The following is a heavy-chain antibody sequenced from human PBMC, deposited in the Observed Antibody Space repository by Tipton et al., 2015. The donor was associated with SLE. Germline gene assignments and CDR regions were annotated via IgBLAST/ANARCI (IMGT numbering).Heavy chain of an antibody. CDR1: GGSFSGYY. Sequence: TLSLTCAVYGGSFSGYYWSWIRQPPGKGLEWIGEINHSGSTNYNPSLKSRVTISVDTSKNQFSLKLSSVTAADTAVYYCARDLYSSRGGAFDIWGQGTMVTVSS. D-gene: IGHD6-13*01. V-gene: IGHV4-34*01. CDR2: INHSGST. CDR3: ARDLYSSRGGAFDI. J-gene: IGHJ3*02.